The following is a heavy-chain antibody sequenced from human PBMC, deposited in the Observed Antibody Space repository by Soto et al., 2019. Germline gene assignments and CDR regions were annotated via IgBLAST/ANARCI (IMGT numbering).Heavy chain of an antibody. CDR2: INPNSGGT. V-gene: IGHV1-2*02. Sequence: ASVKVSCKASGHTFTGYYMHWVRQAPGQGLEWMGWINPNSGGTNYAQKFQGRVTMTRDTSISKAYMELSRLRSDDTAVYYCAGGYGSGSYYVFDIWGQGTMVTVS. CDR1: GHTFTGYY. D-gene: IGHD3-10*01. J-gene: IGHJ3*02. CDR3: AGGYGSGSYYVFDI.